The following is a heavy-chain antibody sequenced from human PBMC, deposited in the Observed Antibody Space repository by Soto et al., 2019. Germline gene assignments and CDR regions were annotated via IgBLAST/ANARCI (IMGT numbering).Heavy chain of an antibody. CDR2: TRNKANSYTT. J-gene: IGHJ4*02. V-gene: IGHV3-72*01. CDR1: GFTLSDHY. CDR3: VRALNREVNLPTH. Sequence: EVQVVESGGGLVQPGGSLRLSCAASGFTLSDHYMDWVRQAPGKGLEWVGRTRNKANSYTTEYAPSVKGRVTISRDDSKDSVFLQMNSLKAEDTAVYYGVRALNREVNLPTHWGQGTRVTVSS.